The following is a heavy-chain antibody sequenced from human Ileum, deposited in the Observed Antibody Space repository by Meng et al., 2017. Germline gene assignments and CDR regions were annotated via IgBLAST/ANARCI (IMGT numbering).Heavy chain of an antibody. J-gene: IGHJ4*02. V-gene: IGHV4-59*01. CDR2: ISYSGST. D-gene: IGHD1-26*01. Sequence: SETLSLTCAVSGGSISGYYWSWIRQPPGKGLEWIAYISYSGSTSYNPSLKSRVTISVDTSKNQFSLKLSSVTAADTAVYYCAREWSSFDYWGQGTLVTVPQ. CDR3: AREWSSFDY. CDR1: GGSISGYY.